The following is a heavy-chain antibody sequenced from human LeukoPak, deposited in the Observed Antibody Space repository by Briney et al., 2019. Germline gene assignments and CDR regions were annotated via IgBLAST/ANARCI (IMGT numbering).Heavy chain of an antibody. Sequence: GGSLRLSCAASGFTFSDYYMSWIRQAPGKGLEWVSYIISSGSTIYYADFVKGRFTISRDNARNSLYLQMNSLRAEDTVVYYCARDQDYYDSSGYYTPFFDYWGQGTLVTVSS. V-gene: IGHV3-11*01. D-gene: IGHD3-22*01. CDR3: ARDQDYYDSSGYYTPFFDY. CDR2: IISSGSTI. CDR1: GFTFSDYY. J-gene: IGHJ4*02.